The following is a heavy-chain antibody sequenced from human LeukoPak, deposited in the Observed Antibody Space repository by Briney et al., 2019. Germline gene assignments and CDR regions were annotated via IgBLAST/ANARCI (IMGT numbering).Heavy chain of an antibody. CDR1: GGSISSGDYY. D-gene: IGHD2-2*01. Sequence: SETLSLTCTVSGGSISSGDYYWSWIRQPPGKGLEWIGYIYYSGSTYYNPSLKSRVTISVDTSKNQFSLKLSSVTAADTAVYYCARGLPTYQLSLYFDYWRQGTLVTVSS. V-gene: IGHV4-30-4*08. J-gene: IGHJ4*02. CDR3: ARGLPTYQLSLYFDY. CDR2: IYYSGST.